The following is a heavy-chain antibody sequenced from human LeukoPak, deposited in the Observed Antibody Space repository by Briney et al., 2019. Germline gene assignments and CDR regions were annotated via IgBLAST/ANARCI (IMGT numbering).Heavy chain of an antibody. CDR1: GFTFSSYA. CDR3: AKEVYYYGSGGYYNAIDY. J-gene: IGHJ4*02. D-gene: IGHD3-10*01. CDR2: ISGSGGST. Sequence: GGSLRLSCAASGFTFSSYAMSWVRQAPGKGLEWVSAISGSGGSTYYADSVKGRFTISRDNSKNTLYLQMNSLRAEDTAVYYCAKEVYYYGSGGYYNAIDYWGQGTLVTVSS. V-gene: IGHV3-23*01.